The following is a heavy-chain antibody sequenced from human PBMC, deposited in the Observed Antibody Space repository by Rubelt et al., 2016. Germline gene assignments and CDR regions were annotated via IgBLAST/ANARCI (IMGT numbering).Heavy chain of an antibody. CDR2: LSYDGSNK. J-gene: IGHJ4*02. CDR3: AKGISSSWYYFDY. V-gene: IGHV3-30*04. Sequence: QAQLVESGGGVVQPGRSLRLSCAASGFMFSNHAMHWVRQAPGKGLEWVAVLSYDGSNKYYADSVKGRFTISRDNSKNTLYRQMNSLRAEDTAVYYCAKGISSSWYYFDYWGQGTLVTVSS. D-gene: IGHD6-13*01. CDR1: GFMFSNHA.